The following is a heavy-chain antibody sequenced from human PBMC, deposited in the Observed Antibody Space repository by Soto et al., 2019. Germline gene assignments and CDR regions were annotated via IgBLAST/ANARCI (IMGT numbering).Heavy chain of an antibody. V-gene: IGHV3-30*18. CDR2: ISYDGSNK. CDR1: GFTFSSYG. CDR3: AKGNYMVAATLIHHPYYTDV. Sequence: GGSLRLSCAASGFTFSSYGMHWVRQAPGKGLEWVAVISYDGSNKYYADSVKGRFTISRDNSKNTLYLQMNSLRAEDTAVYYCAKGNYMVAATLIHHPYYTDVSGKGTTVTLSS. D-gene: IGHD2-15*01. J-gene: IGHJ6*03.